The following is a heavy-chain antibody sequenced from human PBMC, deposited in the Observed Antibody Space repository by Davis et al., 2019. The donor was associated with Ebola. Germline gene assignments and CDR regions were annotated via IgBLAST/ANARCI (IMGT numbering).Heavy chain of an antibody. D-gene: IGHD1-1*01. CDR3: ARDFAEHWTFDY. CDR2: IHPSGGRT. J-gene: IGHJ4*02. V-gene: IGHV1-46*01. CDR1: GYTFINYH. Sequence: SVKVSCKASGYTFINYHMHCVRQAPGQGLEWMGIIHPSGGRTTYAQKFQGRVTMTRDTSTSTDYMEPSSLRSEDTAVYYCARDFAEHWTFDYWGQGTLVTVSS.